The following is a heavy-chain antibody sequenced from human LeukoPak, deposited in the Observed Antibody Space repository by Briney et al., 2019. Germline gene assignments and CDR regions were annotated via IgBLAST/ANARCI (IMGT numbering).Heavy chain of an antibody. J-gene: IGHJ3*02. D-gene: IGHD1-1*01. Sequence: SETLSLTCAVSGYSISSGYFWGWIRQPPGKGLQWIGSIYHSGSTYHNPSLKSRDTISVDTSKNQFSLKLSSVTAADTAVYYCARVGPRYNWNEDGFDIWGQGTMVTVSS. CDR1: GYSISSGYF. V-gene: IGHV4-38-2*01. CDR3: ARVGPRYNWNEDGFDI. CDR2: IYHSGST.